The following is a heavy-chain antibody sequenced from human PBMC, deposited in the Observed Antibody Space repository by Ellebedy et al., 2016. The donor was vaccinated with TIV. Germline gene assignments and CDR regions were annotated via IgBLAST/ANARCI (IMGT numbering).Heavy chain of an antibody. Sequence: GESLKISCAASGFTFSSYWMSWVRQAPGKGLEWVASIKQDGSERPYVDSVKGRFTFSRDNAKNSLLLQVNSLRAEDTAVYYCARIVTYSSGWYLDHWGQGTLVSVSS. D-gene: IGHD6-19*01. CDR3: ARIVTYSSGWYLDH. J-gene: IGHJ4*02. V-gene: IGHV3-7*01. CDR2: IKQDGSER. CDR1: GFTFSSYW.